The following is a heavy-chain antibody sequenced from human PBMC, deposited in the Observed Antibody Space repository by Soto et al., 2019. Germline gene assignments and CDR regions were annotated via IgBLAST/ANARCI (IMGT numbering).Heavy chain of an antibody. CDR1: GFTFSSYG. CDR3: ARDRYSSGWYDFDY. J-gene: IGHJ4*02. Sequence: QVQLVESGGGVVQPERSLRLSCAASGFTFSSYGMHWVRQAPGKGLEWVAVIWYDGSNKYYADSVKGRFTISRDNSKNTLYLQMNSLRAEDTAVYYCARDRYSSGWYDFDYWGQGTLVTVSS. D-gene: IGHD6-19*01. CDR2: IWYDGSNK. V-gene: IGHV3-33*01.